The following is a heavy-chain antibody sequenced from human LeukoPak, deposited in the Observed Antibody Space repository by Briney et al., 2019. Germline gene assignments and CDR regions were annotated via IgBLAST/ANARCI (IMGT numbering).Heavy chain of an antibody. CDR2: INHSGST. J-gene: IGHJ3*02. V-gene: IGHV4-34*01. CDR1: GGSFSGYY. D-gene: IGHD6-13*01. Sequence: SETLSLTCAVYGGSFSGYYWSWIRQPPGKGLEWIGEINHSGSTNYNPSLKSRVTISVDTSKNQFSLKLSSVTASDTAMYYCARRRPIAAAAYDAFDIWGQGTMVTVSS. CDR3: ARRRPIAAAAYDAFDI.